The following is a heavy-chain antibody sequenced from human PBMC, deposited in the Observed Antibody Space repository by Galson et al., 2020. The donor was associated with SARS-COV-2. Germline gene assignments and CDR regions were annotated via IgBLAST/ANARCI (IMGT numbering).Heavy chain of an antibody. CDR1: GGSISAYH. CDR3: ARDLFGFYDSRAFDI. V-gene: IGHV4-59*13. D-gene: IGHD3-22*01. CDR2: IYSSGST. J-gene: IGHJ3*02. Sequence: SETLSLTCTVSGGSISAYHWSWLRQPPGKGLESLGYIYSSGSTHYSPTLKRRVTISVDTSKNQLSLKLSSVTAADTAVYYCARDLFGFYDSRAFDIWGQGTVVAVSS.